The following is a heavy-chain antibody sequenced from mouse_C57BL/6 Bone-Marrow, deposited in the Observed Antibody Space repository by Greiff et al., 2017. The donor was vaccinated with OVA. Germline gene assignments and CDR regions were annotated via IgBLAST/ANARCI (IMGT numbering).Heavy chain of an antibody. Sequence: VKLQQPGAELVKPGASVKLSCKASGYTFTSYWMHWVKQRPGQGLEWIGMIHPNSGSNNYNEKFKSKATLTVDNYSSTAYMQLSSLTSEDSAVYYCARMVLLLVGFAYWGQGTLVTVSA. CDR1: GYTFTSYW. V-gene: IGHV1-64*01. J-gene: IGHJ3*01. CDR2: IHPNSGSN. CDR3: ARMVLLLVGFAY. D-gene: IGHD2-10*02.